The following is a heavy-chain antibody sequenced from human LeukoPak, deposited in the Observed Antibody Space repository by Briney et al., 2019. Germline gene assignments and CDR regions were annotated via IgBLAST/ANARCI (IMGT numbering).Heavy chain of an antibody. V-gene: IGHV1-2*02. D-gene: IGHD3-22*01. J-gene: IGHJ3*01. Sequence: ASVKVSCKASGYTFTGYYMHWVRQAPGQGLEGMGWINPNSGGTNYAQKFQGRVTMTRDTSISTAYMELSRLRSDDTAVYYCARDLYYYDSSGSAGWGQGTMVTVSS. CDR2: INPNSGGT. CDR3: ARDLYYYDSSGSAG. CDR1: GYTFTGYY.